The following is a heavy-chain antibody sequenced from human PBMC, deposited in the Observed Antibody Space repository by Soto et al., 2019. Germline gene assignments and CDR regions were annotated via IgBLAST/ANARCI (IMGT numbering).Heavy chain of an antibody. V-gene: IGHV3-33*03. CDR1: GFTFSSYG. CDR3: ARSIAALLYAGLHYYYYGMDV. CDR2: IWYDGSNK. D-gene: IGHD6-6*01. J-gene: IGHJ6*02. Sequence: GGSLRLSCAASGFTFSSYGMHWVRQAPGKGLEWVAVIWYDGSNKYYADSVKGRFTISRDNSKNTLYLQMNSLRAEDTAVYYCARSIAALLYAGLHYYYYGMDVWGQGTTVSVSS.